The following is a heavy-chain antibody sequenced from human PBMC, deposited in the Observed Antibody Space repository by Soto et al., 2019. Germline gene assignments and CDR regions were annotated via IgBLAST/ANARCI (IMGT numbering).Heavy chain of an antibody. CDR1: GYTFTSYG. J-gene: IGHJ6*02. CDR2: ISAYNGNT. Sequence: ASVKVSCKASGYTFTSYGISWVRQAPGQGLEWMGWISAYNGNTNYAQKLQGRVTMTTDTSTSTAYMELRSLRSDDTAVYYCAREEAIVVVPAVHYYYGMDVWGQGTTVTVSS. V-gene: IGHV1-18*01. D-gene: IGHD2-2*01. CDR3: AREEAIVVVPAVHYYYGMDV.